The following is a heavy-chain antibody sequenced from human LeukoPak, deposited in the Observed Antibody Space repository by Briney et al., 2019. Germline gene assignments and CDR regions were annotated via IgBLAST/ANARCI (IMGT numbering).Heavy chain of an antibody. V-gene: IGHV4-31*11. Sequence: SETLSLTCAVYGGSFSGYYWSWIRQHPGKGLEWIGYIYYSGSTYYKSSLKGRITISVDTSKNQFSLNLSSVTAADTAVYYCASYSISSQFDYWGQGTLVTVSS. CDR3: ASYSISSQFDY. CDR2: IYYSGST. J-gene: IGHJ4*02. CDR1: GGSFSGYY. D-gene: IGHD6-6*01.